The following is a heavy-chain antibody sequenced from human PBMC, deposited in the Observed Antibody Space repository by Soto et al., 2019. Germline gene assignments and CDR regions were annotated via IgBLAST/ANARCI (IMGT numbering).Heavy chain of an antibody. D-gene: IGHD1-7*01. V-gene: IGHV1-69*11. J-gene: IGHJ4*02. CDR3: ARDPPRAAGTRGFDY. Sequence: QVQLVQSGAEVRKPGSSVKVSCKASGGTFSNFAISWVRQAPGQGLEWVGGIIPILGTANYAQKFQGRVTITADESTSTAYMDLSSLRSEDTAFYYCARDPPRAAGTRGFDYWGQGTLVTVSS. CDR1: GGTFSNFA. CDR2: IIPILGTA.